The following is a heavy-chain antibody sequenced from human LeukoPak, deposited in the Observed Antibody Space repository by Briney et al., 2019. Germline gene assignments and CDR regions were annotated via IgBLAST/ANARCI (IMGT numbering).Heavy chain of an antibody. D-gene: IGHD1-26*01. CDR3: AGGEGQFLVPPDY. CDR1: GGTFSTNP. Sequence: GASVKVSCKASGGTFSTNPISWVRQAPGQGLEWMGGTIPMFRKVNYAQKFQDRITTTADESTSTAYLELSSLKSDDTAVYYCAGGEGQFLVPPDYWGQGTLVTVSS. J-gene: IGHJ4*02. CDR2: TIPMFRKV. V-gene: IGHV1-69*13.